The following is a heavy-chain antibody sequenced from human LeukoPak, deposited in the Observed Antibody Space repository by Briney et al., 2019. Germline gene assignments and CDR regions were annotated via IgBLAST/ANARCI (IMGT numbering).Heavy chain of an antibody. D-gene: IGHD2-15*01. CDR3: ARIMQTPWGMDV. CDR2: IYYSGST. CDR1: GGSIRPYY. J-gene: IGHJ6*02. V-gene: IGHV4-59*01. Sequence: SETLSLTCTVSGGSIRPYYWSWIRQPPGKGLEWIGYIYYSGSTDYNPSLKSRVTISVDTSKNQFSLKLSSVTAADTAVYYCARIMQTPWGMDVWGQGTTVTVSS.